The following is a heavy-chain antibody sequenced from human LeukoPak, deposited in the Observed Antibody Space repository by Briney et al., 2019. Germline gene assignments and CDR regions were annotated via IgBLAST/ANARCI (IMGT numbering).Heavy chain of an antibody. J-gene: IGHJ4*02. Sequence: SQTLSLTCTVSGGFISSGGYYWSWIRQPPGKGLEWIGYIYHSGSTYYNPSLKSRVTISVDRSKNQFSLKLSSVTAADTAVYYCARGYDDSGAFDYWGQGTLVTVSS. CDR1: GGFISSGGYY. D-gene: IGHD3-3*01. CDR3: ARGYDDSGAFDY. V-gene: IGHV4-30-2*01. CDR2: IYHSGST.